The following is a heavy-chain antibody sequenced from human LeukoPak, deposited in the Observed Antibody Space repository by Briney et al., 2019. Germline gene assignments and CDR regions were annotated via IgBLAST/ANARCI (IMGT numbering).Heavy chain of an antibody. Sequence: SETLSLTCAVYGGSFSGYYWSWLRQPPGKGLEWIGEINHSGSTNNNPSLKSRVTISVDTSKNQFSLKLSSVTAADTAVYYCARVNETQSSEYYYDSSGYRHNWFDPWGQGTLVTVSS. J-gene: IGHJ5*02. CDR1: GGSFSGYY. CDR3: ARVNETQSSEYYYDSSGYRHNWFDP. CDR2: INHSGST. V-gene: IGHV4-34*01. D-gene: IGHD3-22*01.